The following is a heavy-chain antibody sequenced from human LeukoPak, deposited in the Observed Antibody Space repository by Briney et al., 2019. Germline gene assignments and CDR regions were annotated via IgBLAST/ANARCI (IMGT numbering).Heavy chain of an antibody. D-gene: IGHD1-26*01. V-gene: IGHV3-66*01. CDR1: GFTVSSNS. CDR2: IHSGGNT. CDR3: ARVVGSHYAFDY. Sequence: PGGSLRLSCAASGFTVSSNSMSWVRQAPGKGLEWVSVIHSGGNTYYADSVKSRFTISRDYSKNTLYLQMNSLRAEDTAVYYCARVVGSHYAFDYWGQGTLVTVPS. J-gene: IGHJ4*02.